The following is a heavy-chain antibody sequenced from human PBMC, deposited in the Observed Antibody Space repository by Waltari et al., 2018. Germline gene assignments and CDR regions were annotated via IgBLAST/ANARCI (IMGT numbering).Heavy chain of an antibody. J-gene: IGHJ4*02. CDR1: VSTFPSSD. CDR2: MNPNSGNT. V-gene: IGHV1-8*01. Sequence: QVQLVQSGAEVKKPGASVKVSCKASVSTFPSSDINWVRQATGQGREWRGWMNPNSGNTGYAQKFQGRVTMTRNTSISTAYMELSSLRSEDTAVYYCARVSRKQIDYWGQGTLVTVSS. CDR3: ARVSRKQIDY.